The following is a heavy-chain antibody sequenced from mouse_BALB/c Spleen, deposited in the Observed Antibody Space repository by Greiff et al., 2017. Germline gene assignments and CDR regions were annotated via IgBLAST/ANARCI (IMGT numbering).Heavy chain of an antibody. Sequence: EVNLVESGGGLVQPGGSRKLSCAASGFTFSSFGMHWVRQAPEKGLEWVAYISSGSSTIYYADTVKGRFTISRDNPKNTLFLQMTSLRSEDTAMYYCARSYYDYDGAYWGQGTLVTVSA. D-gene: IGHD2-4*01. V-gene: IGHV5-17*02. CDR3: ARSYYDYDGAY. CDR2: ISSGSSTI. J-gene: IGHJ3*01. CDR1: GFTFSSFG.